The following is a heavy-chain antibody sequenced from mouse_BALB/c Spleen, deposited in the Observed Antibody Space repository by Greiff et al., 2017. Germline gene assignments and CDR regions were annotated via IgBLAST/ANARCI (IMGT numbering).Heavy chain of an antibody. CDR3: ANGRLRPYAMDY. Sequence: QVQLQQSGAELMKPGASVKISCKATGYTFSSYWIEWVKQRPGHGLEWIGEILPGSGSTNYNEKFKGKATFTADTSSNTAYMQLSSLTSEDSAVYDCANGRLRPYAMDYWGQGTSVTVSS. V-gene: IGHV1-9*01. J-gene: IGHJ4*01. CDR1: GYTFSSYW. CDR2: ILPGSGST. D-gene: IGHD2-4*01.